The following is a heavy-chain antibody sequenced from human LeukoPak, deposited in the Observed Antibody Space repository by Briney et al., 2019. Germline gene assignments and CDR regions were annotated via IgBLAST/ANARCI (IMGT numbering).Heavy chain of an antibody. D-gene: IGHD3-22*01. J-gene: IGHJ4*02. Sequence: ASVKVSCKASGYTFTSYGINWVRQAPGQGLEWMGWISAYNGNTNYAQKLQGRVTMTTDTSTTTAYMELRSLRSDDTAVYYCARPAHYYDSSDNWGQGTLVTVSS. CDR1: GYTFTSYG. CDR3: ARPAHYYDSSDN. CDR2: ISAYNGNT. V-gene: IGHV1-18*01.